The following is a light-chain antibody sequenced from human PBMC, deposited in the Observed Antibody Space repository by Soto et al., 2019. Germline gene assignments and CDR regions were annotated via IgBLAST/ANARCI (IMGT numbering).Light chain of an antibody. J-gene: IGKJ4*01. CDR1: QSVSST. CDR3: QQYNKWPLT. V-gene: IGKV3-15*01. CDR2: GAS. Sequence: EIVMTQSPATLSVSPGERATLSCRASQSVSSTLAWYQHKPGQAPRLLIYGASTRATGIPARFSGSGSGTEFTLTISSLQSEDFAVYYCQQYNKWPLTFGGGTEVEIK.